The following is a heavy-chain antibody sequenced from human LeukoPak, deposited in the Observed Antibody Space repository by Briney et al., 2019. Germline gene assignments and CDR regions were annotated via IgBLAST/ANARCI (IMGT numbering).Heavy chain of an antibody. CDR1: GFTVSNNY. CDR2: IYTGGST. J-gene: IGHJ4*02. D-gene: IGHD2-21*02. Sequence: GGSLRPSCAASGFTVSNNYMSWVRQARGKGLEWVSVIYTGGSTYYADSVKGRFTISRDNSKHTLYLQMNSLRVEDTAVYYCAATTCGGDCYSEYWGQGILVTVSS. V-gene: IGHV3-53*01. CDR3: AATTCGGDCYSEY.